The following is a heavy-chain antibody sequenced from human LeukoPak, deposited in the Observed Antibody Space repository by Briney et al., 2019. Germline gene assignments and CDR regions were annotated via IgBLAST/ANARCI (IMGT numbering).Heavy chain of an antibody. D-gene: IGHD3-3*01. V-gene: IGHV4-39*07. CDR2: IYYSGST. CDR3: ARYPRTHPSEGEIRFLEWLTRAAFDI. Sequence: PSETLSLTCTVSGGSISSSSYYWGWIRQPPGKGLEWIGSIYYSGSTYYNPSLKSRVTISVDTSKNQFSLKLSSVTAADTAVYYCARYPRTHPSEGEIRFLEWLTRAAFDIWGQGTMVTVSS. J-gene: IGHJ3*02. CDR1: GGSISSSSYY.